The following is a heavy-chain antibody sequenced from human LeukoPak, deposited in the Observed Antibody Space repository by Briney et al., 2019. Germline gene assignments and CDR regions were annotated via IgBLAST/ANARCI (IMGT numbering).Heavy chain of an antibody. D-gene: IGHD1-1*01. CDR3: VRDRELAY. CDR1: GGSLSSSSYY. J-gene: IGHJ4*02. V-gene: IGHV4-39*07. CDR2: IYYSGST. Sequence: SETLSLTCTVSGGSLSSSSYYWGWIRQPPGKGLEWIGSIYYSGSTYYNPSLKSRVTISVDTSKNQFSLKLSSVTAADTAVYYCVRDRELAYWGQGILVTVSS.